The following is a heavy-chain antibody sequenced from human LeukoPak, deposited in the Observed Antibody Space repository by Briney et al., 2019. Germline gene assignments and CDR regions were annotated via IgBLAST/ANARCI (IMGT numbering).Heavy chain of an antibody. Sequence: ASVKVSCKASGYTFTSYGISWVRQAPGQGLEWMGWINPNSGGTNYAQKFQARVTMTRDTSISTAYMEVSRLRSDDTAVYYCARAYCGGDCYTASDIWGQGTMVTVSS. V-gene: IGHV1-2*02. CDR1: GYTFTSYG. CDR3: ARAYCGGDCYTASDI. D-gene: IGHD2-21*02. J-gene: IGHJ3*02. CDR2: INPNSGGT.